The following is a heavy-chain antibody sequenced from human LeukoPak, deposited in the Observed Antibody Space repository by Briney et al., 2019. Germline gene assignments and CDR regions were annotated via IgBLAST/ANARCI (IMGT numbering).Heavy chain of an antibody. CDR2: FYYSGST. CDR1: GGSISRNNYY. Sequence: PSETLSLTCTVSGGSISRNNYYWGWMRQPPGKGLEWIGSFYYSGSTYYNPSLKSRVTISVDTSKNQFSLKLSSVTAADTAVYYCERLVFGFEYWGQGTLVTVSS. V-gene: IGHV4-39*01. D-gene: IGHD3-10*02. J-gene: IGHJ4*02. CDR3: ERLVFGFEY.